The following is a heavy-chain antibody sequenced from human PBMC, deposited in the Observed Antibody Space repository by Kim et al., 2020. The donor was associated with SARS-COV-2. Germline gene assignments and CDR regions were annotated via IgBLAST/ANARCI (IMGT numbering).Heavy chain of an antibody. J-gene: IGHJ4*02. D-gene: IGHD3-22*01. CDR3: ASAGYYDSSGHYCDFPFDF. V-gene: IGHV3-66*01. CDR1: GFSVRNTY. Sequence: GGSLRLSCAPSGFSVRNTYLSWVRQAPGKGLEWVSLIFSGGRTFYADSVKGRFTVSKDNSKDTLYLQTNRLGAEDTAVYFCASAGYYDSSGHYCDFPFDFWGQGTLVTVSS. CDR2: IFSGGRT.